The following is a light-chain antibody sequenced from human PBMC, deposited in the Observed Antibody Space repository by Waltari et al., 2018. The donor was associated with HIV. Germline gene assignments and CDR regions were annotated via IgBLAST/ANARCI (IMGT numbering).Light chain of an antibody. V-gene: IGLV3-9*01. CDR3: QVWDTTTV. Sequence: SSELTQPLSVSAALGQTARITCGGKNIGCKSVHWYQQKTGQAPVLVIYNDKYRPSGIPERFSGSKSGNTATLTITGAQAGDEADYFCQVWDTTTVFGGGTNLTVL. J-gene: IGLJ2*01. CDR2: NDK. CDR1: NIGCKS.